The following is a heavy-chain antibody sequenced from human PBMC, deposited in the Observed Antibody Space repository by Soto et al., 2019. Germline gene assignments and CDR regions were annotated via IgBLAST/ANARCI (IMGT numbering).Heavy chain of an antibody. J-gene: IGHJ4*02. CDR1: GFTFSSYP. D-gene: IGHD3-22*01. V-gene: IGHV3-21*01. CDR2: MSSSSSYM. CDR3: ARDRFYYDNSDHADY. Sequence: GGSLRLSCAASGFTFSSYPMTWVRQAPGKGLEWVSSMSSSSSYMYYAASVKGRFTISRHNAKNSLYLQMNSLRAEDTAVYYCARDRFYYDNSDHADYWGRGTLVTVSS.